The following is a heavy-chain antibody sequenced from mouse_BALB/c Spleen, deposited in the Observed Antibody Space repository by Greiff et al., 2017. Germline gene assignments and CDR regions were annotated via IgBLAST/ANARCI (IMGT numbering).Heavy chain of an antibody. CDR1: GYAFSSSW. D-gene: IGHD3-1*01. Sequence: QVQLQQSGPELVKPGASVKISCKASGYAFSSSWMNWVKQRPGQGLEWIGRIYPGDGDTNYNGKFKGKATLTADKSSSTAYMQLSSLTSVDSAVYFWARPRGSGYPYYYAMDYWGQGTSVTVSS. CDR2: IYPGDGDT. J-gene: IGHJ4*01. CDR3: ARPRGSGYPYYYAMDY. V-gene: IGHV1-82*01.